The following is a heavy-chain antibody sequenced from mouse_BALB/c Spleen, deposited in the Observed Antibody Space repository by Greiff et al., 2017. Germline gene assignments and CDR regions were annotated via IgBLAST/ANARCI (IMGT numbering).Heavy chain of an antibody. CDR1: GFTFNTYA. CDR2: IRSKSNNYAT. D-gene: IGHD1-1*01. Sequence: EVKLVESGGGLVQPKGSLKLSCAASGFTFNTYAMNWVRQAPGKGLEWVARIRSKSNNYATYYADSVKDRFTISRDDSQSMLYLQMNNLKTEDTAMYYCVRQGYYGSYYYAMDYWGQGTSVTVSS. CDR3: VRQGYYGSYYYAMDY. J-gene: IGHJ4*01. V-gene: IGHV10-1*02.